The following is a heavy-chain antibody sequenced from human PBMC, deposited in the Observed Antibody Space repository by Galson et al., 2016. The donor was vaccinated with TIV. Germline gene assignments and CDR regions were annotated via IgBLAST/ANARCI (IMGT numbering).Heavy chain of an antibody. V-gene: IGHV1-18*01. CDR3: SSASHLVPTVHHY. D-gene: IGHD3-3*02. J-gene: IGHJ4*02. CDR1: GYTFNKYG. Sequence: SVKVSCKASGYTFNKYGVTWVRQAPGQGLEWMGWISAYSGDTKYAQRFQGRITITAAYMELSSLRSEDTAVYYCSSASHLVPTVHHYWGQGTLVTVSS. CDR2: ISAYSGDT.